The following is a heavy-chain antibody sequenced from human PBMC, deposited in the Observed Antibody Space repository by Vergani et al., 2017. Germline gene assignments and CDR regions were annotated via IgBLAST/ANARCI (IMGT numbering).Heavy chain of an antibody. Sequence: QVQLVQSGAEVKKPGASVKVSCKASGYTFTSYYMHWVRQAPGQGLEWMGIINPRGGSTSYAQKFQGRVTMTRDTATSTVYMELRSLRSEDTAVYYCARFGGNNYGYGNWGQGTLVTVSS. CDR3: ARFGGNNYGYGN. V-gene: IGHV1-46*01. CDR1: GYTFTSYY. CDR2: INPRGGST. J-gene: IGHJ4*02. D-gene: IGHD5-18*01.